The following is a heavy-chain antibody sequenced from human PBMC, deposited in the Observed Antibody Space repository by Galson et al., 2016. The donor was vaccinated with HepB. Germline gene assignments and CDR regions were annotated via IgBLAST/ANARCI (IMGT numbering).Heavy chain of an antibody. V-gene: IGHV4-31*03. Sequence: TLSLTCTVSGASMNNGGYFWSWIRQPPGKGLEWIGYIYYSGSTYYNPSLKGRLTISIDNSENQFSLTLGSVTAADTAVYYCAREGGEGFDFWGQGTLVTVSS. D-gene: IGHD3-16*01. CDR2: IYYSGST. CDR3: AREGGEGFDF. CDR1: GASMNNGGYF. J-gene: IGHJ4*02.